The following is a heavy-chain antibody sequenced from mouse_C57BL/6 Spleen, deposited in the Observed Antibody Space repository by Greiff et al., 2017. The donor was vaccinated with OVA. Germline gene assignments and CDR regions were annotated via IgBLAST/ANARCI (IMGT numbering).Heavy chain of an antibody. CDR3: ARKGVFITTVVVPITGAMDY. CDR2: IDPSDSYT. J-gene: IGHJ4*01. V-gene: IGHV1-69*01. Sequence: QVQLQQPGAELVMPGASVKLSCKASGYTFTSYWMHWVKQRPGQGLEWIGEIDPSDSYTNYNQKFKGKSTLTVDNSSSTAYMQLSSLPSEDSAVYYCARKGVFITTVVVPITGAMDYWGQGTSVTVSA. CDR1: GYTFTSYW. D-gene: IGHD1-1*01.